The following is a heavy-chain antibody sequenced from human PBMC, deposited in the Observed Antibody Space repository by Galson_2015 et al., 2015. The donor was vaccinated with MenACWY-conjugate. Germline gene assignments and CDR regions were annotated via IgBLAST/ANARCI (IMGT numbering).Heavy chain of an antibody. D-gene: IGHD6-19*01. V-gene: IGHV3-23*01. Sequence: SLRLSCAASGFTFSSYSMNWVRQAPGKGLEWVSAIYPNGVTTYYAESVKGRFTISRDNSKNTVYLQMNSLRAEDTAVYYCATTGGRAVAGTDWGQGTLVTVSS. CDR3: ATTGGRAVAGTD. J-gene: IGHJ4*02. CDR2: IYPNGVTT. CDR1: GFTFSSYS.